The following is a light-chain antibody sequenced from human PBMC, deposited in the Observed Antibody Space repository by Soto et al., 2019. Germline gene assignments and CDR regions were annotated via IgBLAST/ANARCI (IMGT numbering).Light chain of an antibody. J-gene: IGLJ2*01. CDR3: ATWDSSLKAVV. CDR1: SPNIGKNY. CDR2: DND. V-gene: IGLV1-51*01. Sequence: QSVLTQLPSVSAAPGQKVTISCSGSSPNIGKNYVSWYLHLPGTAPKFLIYDNDVRASGIPDRFSGSKSGTSATLGITGLQPGDEADYYCATWDSSLKAVVFGGGTQLTVL.